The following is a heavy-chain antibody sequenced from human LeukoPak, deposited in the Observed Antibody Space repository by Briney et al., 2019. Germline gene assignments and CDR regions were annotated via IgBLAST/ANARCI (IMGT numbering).Heavy chain of an antibody. Sequence: QTLTLTCTFSGFSLSTSGMCISWIRQPPGKALEWLARIDWDDDKYYSTSLKTRLTISKDTSKNQVVLTMTNMDPMDTGTYYCARTVACSGYDPSGYYFYYMDVWGKGTTVTVSS. J-gene: IGHJ6*03. CDR1: GFSLSTSGMC. V-gene: IGHV2-70*11. CDR2: IDWDDDK. CDR3: ARTVACSGYDPSGYYFYYMDV. D-gene: IGHD5-12*01.